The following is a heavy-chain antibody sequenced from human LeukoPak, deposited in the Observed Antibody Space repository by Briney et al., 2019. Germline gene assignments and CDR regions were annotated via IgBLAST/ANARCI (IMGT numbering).Heavy chain of an antibody. V-gene: IGHV1-2*02. D-gene: IGHD2-15*01. CDR2: IDPNSSVR. CDR3: ARGGCSGGSCYSSRFDP. CDR1: GYTFYNYY. Sequence: ASVKVSCKASGYTFYNYYIHSVPRAPGQGLESMGWIDPNSSVRNYAQKFQGRVTMTRDTSTSTAYMDLSSLTFDDTAVYYCARGGCSGGSCYSSRFDPWGQGTLVTVSS. J-gene: IGHJ5*02.